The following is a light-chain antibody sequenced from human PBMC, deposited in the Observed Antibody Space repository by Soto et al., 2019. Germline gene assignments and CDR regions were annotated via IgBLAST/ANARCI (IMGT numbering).Light chain of an antibody. CDR2: DAS. J-gene: IGKJ5*01. V-gene: IGKV3-11*01. Sequence: EIVLTQSPATLSLSPGERATLSCRASQSVSSYLAWYQQKPGQAPRLLIYDASNRATGIPARFSGSGSGTYYTLTLSSLEPEDFAVYYCQQRSNWPITFGQGTRLEIK. CDR1: QSVSSY. CDR3: QQRSNWPIT.